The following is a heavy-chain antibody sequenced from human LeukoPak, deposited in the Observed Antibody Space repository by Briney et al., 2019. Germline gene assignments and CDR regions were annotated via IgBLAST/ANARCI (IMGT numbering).Heavy chain of an antibody. Sequence: GESLKISCKGSGYSFTSYWIGWVRQMPGKGLEWMGIIYPGDSDTRYSPSFQGQVTISADKSISTAYLQWSSLKASDTAMYYCARHGDDSSGYVLVFDIWGQGTMVAVSS. CDR1: GYSFTSYW. CDR3: ARHGDDSSGYVLVFDI. V-gene: IGHV5-51*01. CDR2: IYPGDSDT. J-gene: IGHJ3*02. D-gene: IGHD3-22*01.